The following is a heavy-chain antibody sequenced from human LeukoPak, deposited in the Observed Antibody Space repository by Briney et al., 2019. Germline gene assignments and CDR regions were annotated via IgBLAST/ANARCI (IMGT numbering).Heavy chain of an antibody. CDR1: GFTFSSYS. CDR3: ARDSGYSGYDAMGD. Sequence: SGGSLRLSCAASGFTFSSYSMNWVRQAPGKGLEWVSYISSSSNTIYYADSVKGRFTISRDDAKNSLYLQMNSLRAEDTAVYYCARDSGYSGYDAMGDWGQGTLVTVSS. CDR2: ISSSSNTI. D-gene: IGHD5-12*01. J-gene: IGHJ4*02. V-gene: IGHV3-48*01.